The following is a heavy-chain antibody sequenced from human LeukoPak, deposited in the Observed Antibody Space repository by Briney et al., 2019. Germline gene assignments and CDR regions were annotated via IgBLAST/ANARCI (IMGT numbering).Heavy chain of an antibody. CDR3: ARGSRKDPSLDY. J-gene: IGHJ4*02. Sequence: PGGSLRLSCAASGFTFSSYGMHWVRQAPGKGLEWVANIKQDGSEKYYVDSVKGRFTISRDNAKNSLYLQMNSLRAEDTAVYYCARGSRKDPSLDYWGQGTLVTVSS. CDR1: GFTFSSYG. V-gene: IGHV3-7*01. CDR2: IKQDGSEK. D-gene: IGHD1-14*01.